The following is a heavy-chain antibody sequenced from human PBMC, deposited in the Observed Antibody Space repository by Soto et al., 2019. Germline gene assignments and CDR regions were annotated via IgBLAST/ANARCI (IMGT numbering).Heavy chain of an antibody. V-gene: IGHV4-30-4*01. D-gene: IGHD3-10*01. Sequence: PSETLSLTCTVSGGSISSGDYYWSWIRQPPGKGLEWIGYIYYSGSTYYNPSLKSRVTISVDTSKNQFSLKLSSVTAADTAMYYCARVDYYYGSGTRKVFDYWGQGTLVTVSS. CDR1: GGSISSGDYY. CDR3: ARVDYYYGSGTRKVFDY. CDR2: IYYSGST. J-gene: IGHJ4*02.